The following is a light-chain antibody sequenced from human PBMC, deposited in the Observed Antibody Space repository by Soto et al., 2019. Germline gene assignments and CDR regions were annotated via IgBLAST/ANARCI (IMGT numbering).Light chain of an antibody. V-gene: IGLV6-57*01. Sequence: FMLTQPHSVSESPGKTVTISCTRSSGSIASNYVQWYQQRPGSSPTTVIYEDDQRPSGVPDRFSGSIDSSSKSASLTISGLKTEDEADYYCQSYDSSNWVFGGGTKLTVL. CDR1: SGSIASNY. J-gene: IGLJ3*02. CDR3: QSYDSSNWV. CDR2: EDD.